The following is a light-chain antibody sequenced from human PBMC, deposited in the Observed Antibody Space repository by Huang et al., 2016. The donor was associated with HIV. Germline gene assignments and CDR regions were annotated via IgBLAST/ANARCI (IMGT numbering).Light chain of an antibody. J-gene: IGKJ2*01. CDR3: QKYNMAPYT. CDR1: QAISYY. V-gene: IGKV1-27*01. CDR2: DSS. Sequence: DIQMTQSPSSLSASVGDRVKITCRASQAISYYLAWYQQKPGKIPKLLISDSSTLHSGGPSRFSGGGSGIDFALTISGLQPEDVATYFCQKYNMAPYTFGQGTKLDI.